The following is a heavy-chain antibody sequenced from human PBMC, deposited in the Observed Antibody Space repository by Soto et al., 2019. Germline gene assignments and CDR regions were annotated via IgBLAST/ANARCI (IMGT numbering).Heavy chain of an antibody. D-gene: IGHD1-26*01. CDR2: ISGSDGKT. Sequence: GGTLRLCCAASGFSFTSYALSWVRQAPGKGLEWVSTISGSDGKTYYADSVKGRFSISRDTSKTTLYLQMTSLRVEDTAVYYCARWSFLDYWGQGTRVTVSS. CDR1: GFSFTSYA. V-gene: IGHV3-23*01. CDR3: ARWSFLDY. J-gene: IGHJ4*02.